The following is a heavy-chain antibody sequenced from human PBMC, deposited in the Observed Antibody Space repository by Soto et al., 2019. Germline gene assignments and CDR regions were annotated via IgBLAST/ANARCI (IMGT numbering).Heavy chain of an antibody. CDR1: GFAFSDYG. Sequence: LSLSCAASGFAFSDYGMHWVRQAPGKGLEWVAAISSDGSKKYSMDSVKGRFTISRDNSKNTLDMQMDNLRGEDTAVYYCATDGPGKQSLVGYYFDSWGQGTLVTVSS. J-gene: IGHJ4*02. CDR3: ATDGPGKQSLVGYYFDS. CDR2: ISSDGSKK. V-gene: IGHV3-30*03. D-gene: IGHD6-19*01.